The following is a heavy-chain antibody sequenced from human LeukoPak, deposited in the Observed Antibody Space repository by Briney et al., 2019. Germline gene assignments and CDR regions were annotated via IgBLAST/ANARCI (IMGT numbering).Heavy chain of an antibody. Sequence: SETLSLTCTVSGGYISSYYWSWIRQPPGEGLEWIGYVYYTGSTNYNPSLKSRVSISVDTSKNQFSLKLRSVTAADTAVYYCARGVMGTRYYYYYYMDVWGKGTTVTVSS. V-gene: IGHV4-59*12. J-gene: IGHJ6*03. CDR1: GGYISSYY. CDR3: ARGVMGTRYYYYYYMDV. D-gene: IGHD1-7*01. CDR2: VYYTGST.